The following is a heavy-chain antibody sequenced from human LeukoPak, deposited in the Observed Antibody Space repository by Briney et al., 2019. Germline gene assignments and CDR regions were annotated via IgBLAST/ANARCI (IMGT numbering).Heavy chain of an antibody. CDR3: ARLGGDTYYFGSASYPNWYFDL. D-gene: IGHD3-10*01. CDR2: IYPDDSDT. V-gene: IGHV5-51*01. CDR1: GYTFTSYW. J-gene: IGHJ2*01. Sequence: GESLQISCQASGYTFTSYWIGWVRQLPGNGLECMGIIYPDDSDTTYSPSFQGQVTISADKSFSTAYLQWSSLKASDTAIYYCARLGGDTYYFGSASYPNWYFDLWGRGTLVTVSS.